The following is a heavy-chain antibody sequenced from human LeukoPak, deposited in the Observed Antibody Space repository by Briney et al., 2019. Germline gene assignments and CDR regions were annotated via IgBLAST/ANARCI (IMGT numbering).Heavy chain of an antibody. D-gene: IGHD2-2*01. J-gene: IGHJ3*02. V-gene: IGHV1-2*02. CDR3: ARVPTWDVAPAALRVGYAFDI. Sequence: ASVKVSCKASGYTFTAYNIHWVRQAPGQGLEWMGWITPNSGATNYAQQFQGRVTMTRDTSISTAYMELNNLISDDTAVYYCARVPTWDVAPAALRVGYAFDIWGQGTMVTVSS. CDR1: GYTFTAYN. CDR2: ITPNSGAT.